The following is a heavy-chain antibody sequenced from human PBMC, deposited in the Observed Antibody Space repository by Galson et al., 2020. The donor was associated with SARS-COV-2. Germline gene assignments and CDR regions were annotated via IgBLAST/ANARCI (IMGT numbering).Heavy chain of an antibody. Sequence: GESLKISCAASGLTFSGSAMHWVRQASGKGLEWIGRIRSKANNYATAYAESVEGRFTISRDDSKNTAYLQMNNLKTEDTAVYYCTRARAEWELSTGYWGQGIPVTVSS. CDR1: GLTFSGSA. J-gene: IGHJ4*02. CDR2: IRSKANNYAT. V-gene: IGHV3-73*01. D-gene: IGHD1-26*01. CDR3: TRARAEWELSTGY.